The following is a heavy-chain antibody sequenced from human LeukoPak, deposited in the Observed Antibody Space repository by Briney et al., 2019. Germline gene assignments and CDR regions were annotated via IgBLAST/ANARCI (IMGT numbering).Heavy chain of an antibody. CDR2: ISSSSSYI. Sequence: GGSLRLSCAASGFTFSSYSMNWVRQAPGKGLEWVSSISSSSSYIYYADSVKGRFTISRDNAKNSLYLQMNSLRAEDTAIYYCAREIYYYDSSGYYYPAGFDIWGQGTMVTVSS. J-gene: IGHJ3*02. CDR1: GFTFSSYS. D-gene: IGHD3-22*01. V-gene: IGHV3-21*01. CDR3: AREIYYYDSSGYYYPAGFDI.